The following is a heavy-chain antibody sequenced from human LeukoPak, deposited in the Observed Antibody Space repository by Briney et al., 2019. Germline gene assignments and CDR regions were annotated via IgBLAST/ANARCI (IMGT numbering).Heavy chain of an antibody. Sequence: GGSLRLSCAASGFTFSRDWMHWVRQAPGKGLVWASRINSDGSSTNYADSMKGRFTISRDNAKNTLFLQMNSLRAEDTAVYYCARALGSYFDYWGQGTLVTVSA. CDR3: ARALGSYFDY. D-gene: IGHD1-26*01. V-gene: IGHV3-74*01. CDR1: GFTFSRDW. CDR2: INSDGSST. J-gene: IGHJ4*02.